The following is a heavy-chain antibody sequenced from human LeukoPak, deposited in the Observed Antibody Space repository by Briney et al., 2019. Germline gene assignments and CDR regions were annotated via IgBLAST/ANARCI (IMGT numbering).Heavy chain of an antibody. D-gene: IGHD3-10*01. CDR2: IDNFGSI. Sequence: GGSLRLSCAAPDFNINNNYMNWVRQAPGKGLEWVSLIDNFGSIYHRDSVKGRFTISRDISKSTVYLHMNNLSAEDTAVYYCAGGTYYGSGARPGYFDHWGQGILVTVSS. J-gene: IGHJ4*02. CDR3: AGGTYYGSGARPGYFDH. CDR1: DFNINNNY. V-gene: IGHV3-53*01.